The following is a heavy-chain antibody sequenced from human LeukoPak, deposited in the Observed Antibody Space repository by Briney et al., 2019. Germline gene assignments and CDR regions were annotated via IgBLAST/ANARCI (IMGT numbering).Heavy chain of an antibody. V-gene: IGHV3-7*01. CDR2: INLDGSEK. D-gene: IGHD6-13*01. J-gene: IGHJ3*02. CDR1: GFTFSNYW. CDR3: ARDSEKSSSFAFDI. Sequence: GGSLRLSCAASGFTFSNYWMAWVRQAPGKGLEWVANINLDGSEKDYVDSLKGRCSISRDDAKNSLYLQVNTLRAEDTAVYYCARDSEKSSSFAFDIWGQGTVVTVSS.